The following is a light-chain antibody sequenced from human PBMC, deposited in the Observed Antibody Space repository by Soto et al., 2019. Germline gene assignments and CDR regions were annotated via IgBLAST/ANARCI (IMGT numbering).Light chain of an antibody. CDR1: QSLLYSDGNIC. V-gene: IGKV2-30*01. CDR2: QVS. CDR3: MQGTHWPIT. Sequence: DVVMTQSPLSLPVTLGQPASISCRSSQSLLYSDGNICVNWFQQRPGQSPRRLIYQVSNRESGVPDRFSGSGAGTDFTLKISRVEAEDVGVYYCMQGTHWPITFGQGTRLEIK. J-gene: IGKJ5*01.